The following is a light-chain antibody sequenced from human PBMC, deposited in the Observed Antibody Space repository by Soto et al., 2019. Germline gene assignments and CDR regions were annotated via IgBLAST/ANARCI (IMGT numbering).Light chain of an antibody. V-gene: IGKV3-20*01. CDR1: QSVSNNY. CDR3: QQYGSSGT. J-gene: IGKJ1*01. Sequence: EIVLTQSPGTLSLSPGERATLPCRASQSVSNNYLAWYQQKPGQAPRLLIYGASNRVTGIPDRFSGSGSGTDFTLTISRLEPEDFAVYYCQQYGSSGTFGQGTKVDIK. CDR2: GAS.